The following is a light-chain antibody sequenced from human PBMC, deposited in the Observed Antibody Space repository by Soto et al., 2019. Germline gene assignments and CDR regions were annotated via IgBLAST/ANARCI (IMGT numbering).Light chain of an antibody. Sequence: DILMTQSPSSLSASVGDRVTIICQASQDISNYLNWYQQKPGKAPKLLIHDSSNMETGVPSRFSGSGSGTYSSFTISSLQPEDIATYFCQQFDSPPLTFGQGTRLEIK. V-gene: IGKV1-33*01. CDR2: DSS. J-gene: IGKJ5*01. CDR1: QDISNY. CDR3: QQFDSPPLT.